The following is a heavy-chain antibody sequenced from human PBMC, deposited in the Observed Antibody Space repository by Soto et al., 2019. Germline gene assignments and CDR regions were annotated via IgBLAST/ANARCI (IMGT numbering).Heavy chain of an antibody. Sequence: EVQLVESGGGLVQPGRSLRLSCAASGFTFDDYAMHWVRQAPGKGLEWVSGISWNSGSIGYADSVKGRFTIFRDNAKNSLYLQMNSLRAEDTALYYCAKDRYSSSSLFDYWGQGTLVTVSS. D-gene: IGHD6-6*01. CDR3: AKDRYSSSSLFDY. CDR1: GFTFDDYA. J-gene: IGHJ4*02. V-gene: IGHV3-9*01. CDR2: ISWNSGSI.